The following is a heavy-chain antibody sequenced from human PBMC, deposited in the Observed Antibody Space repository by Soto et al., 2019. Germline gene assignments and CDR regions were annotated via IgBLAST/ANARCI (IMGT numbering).Heavy chain of an antibody. V-gene: IGHV1-69*06. J-gene: IGHJ4*02. Sequence: QVQLEQSGSEVKKSGSSVKVSCKASGYSFSSHAITWVRQAPGQGLEWMGGIIPVFGTPSYAQKFQGRVTISADKSTNTSYLELRHLRSEDTAVYYCARGGALSTSWYWGDGLDSWGQGTQVTVSS. CDR1: GYSFSSHA. D-gene: IGHD6-13*01. CDR2: IIPVFGTP. CDR3: ARGGALSTSWYWGDGLDS.